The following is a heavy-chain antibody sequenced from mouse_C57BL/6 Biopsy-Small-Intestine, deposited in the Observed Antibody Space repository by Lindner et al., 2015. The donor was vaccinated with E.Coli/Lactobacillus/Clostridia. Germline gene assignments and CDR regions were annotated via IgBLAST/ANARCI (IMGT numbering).Heavy chain of an antibody. CDR2: INSGSSTI. CDR1: GFTFSDYG. J-gene: IGHJ4*01. CDR3: ARGDVGLHYGIDY. V-gene: IGHV5-17*01. Sequence: SGGGLVKPGGSRKLSCAASGFTFSDYGMHWVRQTPEKGLEWLAYINSGSSTIYYADTVKGRFTISRDNAKNTLFLQMTSLRSEDTAMYYCARGDVGLHYGIDYWGQGTSVTVSS.